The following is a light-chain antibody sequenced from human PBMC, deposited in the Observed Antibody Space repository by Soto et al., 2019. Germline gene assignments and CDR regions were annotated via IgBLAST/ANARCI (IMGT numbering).Light chain of an antibody. V-gene: IGKV1-5*01. Sequence: DIQMTQSRSTLCSSXVGSVIVTFRASQSISSWLAWYQQKPGKAPNLLIYDASSLESGVPSRFSGSGSGTEFTLTISSLQPDDFATYYCQQYHSSWTFGQGTKVDIK. CDR2: DAS. CDR3: QQYHSSWT. CDR1: QSISSW. J-gene: IGKJ1*01.